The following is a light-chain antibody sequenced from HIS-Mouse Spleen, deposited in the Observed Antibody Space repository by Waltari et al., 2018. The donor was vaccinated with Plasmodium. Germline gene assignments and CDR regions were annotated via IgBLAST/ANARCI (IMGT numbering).Light chain of an antibody. CDR1: SSDVGGYNY. CDR3: SSYAGSNNLV. CDR2: EVS. V-gene: IGLV2-8*01. J-gene: IGLJ2*01. Sequence: QSALTQPPSASGSPGQSVTISCTGTSSDVGGYNYVPWYQQHPGKAPKLMIYEVSKRPSGVPDGVSGSKSGNTASLTVSGLQAEDEADYYCSSYAGSNNLVFGGGTKLTVL.